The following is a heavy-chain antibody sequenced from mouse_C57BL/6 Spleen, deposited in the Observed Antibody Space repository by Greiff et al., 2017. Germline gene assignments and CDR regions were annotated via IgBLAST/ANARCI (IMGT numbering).Heavy chain of an antibody. CDR2: IHPNSGST. V-gene: IGHV1-64*01. CDR1: GYTFTSYW. CDR3: ARGRIYYDYDLYYYAMDY. D-gene: IGHD2-4*01. Sequence: VQLQQPGAELVKPGASVKLSCKASGYTFTSYWMHWVKQRPGQGLEWIGMIHPNSGSTNYNEKFKSKATLTVDKSSSTAYMQLSRLTSEDSAVYYCARGRIYYDYDLYYYAMDYWGQGTSVTVSS. J-gene: IGHJ4*01.